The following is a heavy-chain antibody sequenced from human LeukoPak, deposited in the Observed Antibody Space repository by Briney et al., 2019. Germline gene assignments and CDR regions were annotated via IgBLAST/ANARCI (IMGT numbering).Heavy chain of an antibody. D-gene: IGHD2-2*01. CDR3: AKAQEYCSSTSCNNWFDP. J-gene: IGHJ5*02. CDR2: ISWHSGSI. V-gene: IGHV3-9*01. CDR1: GFTFDDYA. Sequence: GRSLRLSCAASGFTFDDYAMHWVRQAPGKGLEWVSGISWHSGSIGYADSVKGRFTISRDNAKNSLYLQMNSLRAEDTALYYCAKAQEYCSSTSCNNWFDPWGQGTLVTVSS.